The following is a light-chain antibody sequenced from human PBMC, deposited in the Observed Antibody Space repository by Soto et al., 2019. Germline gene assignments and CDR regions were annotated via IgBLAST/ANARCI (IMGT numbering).Light chain of an antibody. CDR2: GAS. V-gene: IGKV3-15*01. CDR1: PTMITPY. Sequence: VLTQSPGTLSLSPGQRATLSCRTSPTMITPYLSWYQQTPGQAPRLLIYGASTRATGIPARFSGSGSGTEFTLTISSLQSEDFAVYHCQQYNNWLTFGGGTKVDIK. J-gene: IGKJ4*01. CDR3: QQYNNWLT.